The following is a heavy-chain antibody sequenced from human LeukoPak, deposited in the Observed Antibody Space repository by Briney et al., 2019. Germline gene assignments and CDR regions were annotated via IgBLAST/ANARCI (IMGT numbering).Heavy chain of an antibody. Sequence: SETLSLTCAVYGGSFSGYYWSWIRQPPGKGLEWIGEINHSGSTNYNPSLKGRVTISVDTSKNQFSLKLSSVTAADTAVYYCARVRYSSSAVDPWGQGTLVTVSS. V-gene: IGHV4-34*01. CDR2: INHSGST. D-gene: IGHD6-13*01. J-gene: IGHJ5*02. CDR3: ARVRYSSSAVDP. CDR1: GGSFSGYY.